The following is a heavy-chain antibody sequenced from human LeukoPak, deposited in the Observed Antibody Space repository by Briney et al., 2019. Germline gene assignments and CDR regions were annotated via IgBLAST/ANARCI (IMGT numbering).Heavy chain of an antibody. CDR3: ARVYCSGGSCYSGGFSDY. CDR2: IIPILGIA. V-gene: IGHV1-69*04. J-gene: IGHJ4*02. D-gene: IGHD2-15*01. CDR1: GYTFTGYY. Sequence: ASVKVSCKASGYTFTGYYMHWVRQAPGQGLEWMGRIIPILGIANYAQKFQGRVTITADKSTSTAYMELSSLRSEDTAVYYCARVYCSGGSCYSGGFSDYWGQGTLVTVSS.